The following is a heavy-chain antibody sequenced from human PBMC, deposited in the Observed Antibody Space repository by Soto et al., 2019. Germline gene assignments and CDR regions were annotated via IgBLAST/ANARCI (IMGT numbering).Heavy chain of an antibody. D-gene: IGHD3-22*01. Sequence: ASVKVSCKASGYTFTSYYMHWVRQAPGQGLEWMGIINPSGGSTSYAQKFQGRVTMTRDTSTSTVYMELSSLRSEDTAVYYCARVGSRYYDSSGYCYDPNTRPFDYWGQGTLVTVSS. CDR3: ARVGSRYYDSSGYCYDPNTRPFDY. CDR1: GYTFTSYY. CDR2: INPSGGST. J-gene: IGHJ4*02. V-gene: IGHV1-46*01.